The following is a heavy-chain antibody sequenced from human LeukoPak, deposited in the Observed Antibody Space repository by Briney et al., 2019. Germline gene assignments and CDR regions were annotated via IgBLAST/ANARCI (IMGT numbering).Heavy chain of an antibody. V-gene: IGHV4-59*01. J-gene: IGHJ3*02. D-gene: IGHD5-24*01. Sequence: SETLSLTCIVSGGXISTYYWSWIRQPPGKGLEWIGYIFYSGNTNYNPSLKSRVTISVDTSKNQFSLKLSSVTAADTAVYYCARVGYNSAFDIWGQGTMVTVSS. CDR1: GGXISTYY. CDR2: IFYSGNT. CDR3: ARVGYNSAFDI.